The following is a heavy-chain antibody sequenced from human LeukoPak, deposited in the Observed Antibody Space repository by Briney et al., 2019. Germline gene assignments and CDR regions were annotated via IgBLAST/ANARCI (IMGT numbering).Heavy chain of an antibody. CDR1: GYTFTGYY. D-gene: IGHD4-17*01. CDR2: INPNSGGT. Sequence: ASVKLSCKASGYTFTGYYMHWVRQAPGQGLEWMGRINPNSGGTNYAQTFQGRVTMTRDTYISTAYMELSRLRSDDTAVYYCARIGCGDPRDYWGQGTLVTVSS. V-gene: IGHV1-2*06. J-gene: IGHJ4*02. CDR3: ARIGCGDPRDY.